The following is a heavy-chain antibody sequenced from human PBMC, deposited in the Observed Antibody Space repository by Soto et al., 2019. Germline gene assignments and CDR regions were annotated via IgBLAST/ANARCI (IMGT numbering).Heavy chain of an antibody. J-gene: IGHJ4*02. CDR2: ISGSGGST. V-gene: IGHV3-23*01. CDR1: GFTFSSYA. CDR3: ARVRFGELYYFDY. D-gene: IGHD3-10*01. Sequence: GGSLRLSCAASGFTFSSYAMSWVRQAPGKGLEWVSAISGSGGSTYYADSVKGRFTISRDNSKNTLYLQMNSLRAEDTAVYYCARVRFGELYYFDYWGQGTLVTVSS.